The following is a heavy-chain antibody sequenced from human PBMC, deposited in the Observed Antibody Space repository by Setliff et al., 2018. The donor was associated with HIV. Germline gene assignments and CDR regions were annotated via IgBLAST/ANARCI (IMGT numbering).Heavy chain of an antibody. CDR2: IYSTGST. CDR3: ARGRSSGRGYYYYYYMDV. D-gene: IGHD6-19*01. CDR1: GDSISSGNYY. J-gene: IGHJ6*03. Sequence: SETLSLTCTFSGDSISSGNYYWSWIRQPAGKGLEWIGRIYSTGSTNYNPSLKSRVTISSDTSKNQFSLKLSSVTAADTAVYYCARGRSSGRGYYYYYYMDVWGKGTTVTVSS. V-gene: IGHV4-61*10.